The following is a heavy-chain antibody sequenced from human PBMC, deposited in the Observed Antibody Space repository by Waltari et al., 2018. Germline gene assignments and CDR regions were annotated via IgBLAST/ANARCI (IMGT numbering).Heavy chain of an antibody. CDR2: VNPSSGAT. J-gene: IGHJ5*02. CDR1: GYSFSDYY. CDR3: ARNKGKTISTRRAFRLDP. Sequence: QVQLVQSGAEVKKPGASVKVSCKSSGYSFSDYYINWVRQAPGQGLEWMGWVNPSSGATTYAQKVQARVTMTRDRATNTAYMDLRGLTPDDTAVYFCARNKGKTISTRRAFRLDPWGQGTLVSVSS. D-gene: IGHD1-1*01. V-gene: IGHV1-2*02.